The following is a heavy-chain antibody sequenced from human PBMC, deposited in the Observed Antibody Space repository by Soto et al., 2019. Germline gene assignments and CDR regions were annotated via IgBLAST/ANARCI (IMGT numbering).Heavy chain of an antibody. Sequence: PGGSLRLSCAASGFTFSSYAMHWVRQAPGKGLEYVSAISSNGGSTYYANSVKGRFTISRDNSKNTLYLQMGSLRAEDMAVYYCARDHCSGGSCYSTHVSFDYWGQGTLLTVSS. V-gene: IGHV3-64*01. J-gene: IGHJ4*02. CDR2: ISSNGGST. CDR3: ARDHCSGGSCYSTHVSFDY. CDR1: GFTFSSYA. D-gene: IGHD2-15*01.